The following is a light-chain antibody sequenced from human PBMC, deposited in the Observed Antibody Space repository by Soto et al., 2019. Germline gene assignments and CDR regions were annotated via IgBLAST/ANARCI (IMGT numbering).Light chain of an antibody. CDR3: SSFTSSTIVV. CDR2: DVS. J-gene: IGLJ2*01. CDR1: SSDVGGYNY. V-gene: IGLV2-14*01. Sequence: QSALTQPASESGSPGQSITISCTGTSSDVGGYNYVSWYQQHPGKAPKLMIYDVSNRPSGVSTRFSGSKSGNTASLTISGLQAEDEADYYCSSFTSSTIVVFGGGTKLTVL.